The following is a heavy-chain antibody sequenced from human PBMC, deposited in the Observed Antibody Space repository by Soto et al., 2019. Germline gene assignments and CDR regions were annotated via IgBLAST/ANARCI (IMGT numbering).Heavy chain of an antibody. V-gene: IGHV3-21*01. J-gene: IGHJ3*02. Sequence: SLRLSCAASGFTFSSYSMNWVRQAPGKGLEWVSSISSSSSYIYYADSVKGRFTISRDNAKNSLYLQMNSLRAEDTAVYYCASPRYSGSSGAFDIWGQGTMVPVSS. CDR1: GFTFSSYS. CDR3: ASPRYSGSSGAFDI. D-gene: IGHD1-26*01. CDR2: ISSSSSYI.